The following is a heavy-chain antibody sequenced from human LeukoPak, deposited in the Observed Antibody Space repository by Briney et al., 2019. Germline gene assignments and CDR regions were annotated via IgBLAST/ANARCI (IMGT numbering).Heavy chain of an antibody. Sequence: ASVKVSYKASGYTFTGYYMHWVRQAPGQGLEWMGWINPNSGGTNYAQKFQGRVTMTRDTSISTAYMELSRLRSDDTAVYYCAREYCSGGSCGVGYYYYYYMDVWGKGTTVAVSS. CDR2: INPNSGGT. CDR1: GYTFTGYY. CDR3: AREYCSGGSCGVGYYYYYYMDV. V-gene: IGHV1-2*02. D-gene: IGHD2-15*01. J-gene: IGHJ6*03.